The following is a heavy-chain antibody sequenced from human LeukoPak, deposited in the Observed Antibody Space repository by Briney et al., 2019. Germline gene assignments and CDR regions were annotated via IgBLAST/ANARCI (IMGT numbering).Heavy chain of an antibody. Sequence: ASVKVSCKASGYTFTSYGISWVRQAPGQGLEWMGWISAYNGNTNYAQKLQGRVTMTTDTSTSTAYMGLRSLRSDDTAVYYCARGPSGVVAAQPDYWGQGTLVTVSS. J-gene: IGHJ4*02. V-gene: IGHV1-18*01. CDR1: GYTFTSYG. D-gene: IGHD2-15*01. CDR2: ISAYNGNT. CDR3: ARGPSGVVAAQPDY.